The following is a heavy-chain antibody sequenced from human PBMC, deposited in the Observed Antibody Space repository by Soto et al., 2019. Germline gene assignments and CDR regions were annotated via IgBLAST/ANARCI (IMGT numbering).Heavy chain of an antibody. J-gene: IGHJ4*02. D-gene: IGHD3-10*01. CDR1: GFPFTTYG. CDR2: ISYDGSNK. Sequence: QVQLVESGGGVVQPGRSLRLSCAASGFPFTTYGMHWVREGPGKGLDWVAAISYDGSNKFYADSVKGRFTISRDNSKNTLYLQMNRLRPEDTALYYCVGGQYYFDYRGQGTLVIVSS. CDR3: VGGQYYFDY. V-gene: IGHV3-30*03.